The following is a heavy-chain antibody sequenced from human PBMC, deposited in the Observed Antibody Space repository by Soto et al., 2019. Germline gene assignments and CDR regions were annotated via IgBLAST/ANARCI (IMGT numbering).Heavy chain of an antibody. CDR1: GYTFSNYG. D-gene: IGHD3-10*01. Sequence: GASVKVSCKTSGYTFSNYGITWVRQAPGQPLEWLGWISLYSDGTNYAQKFQGRVSMTTDTSTTTAYMELRSLRSDDTAVYYCAKPTPLRGAMITNINFDFWGQGTPVTVSS. CDR3: AKPTPLRGAMITNINFDF. CDR2: ISLYSDGT. J-gene: IGHJ4*02. V-gene: IGHV1-18*01.